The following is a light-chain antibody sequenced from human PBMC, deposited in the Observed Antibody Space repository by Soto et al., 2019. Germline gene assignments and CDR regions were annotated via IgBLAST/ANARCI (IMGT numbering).Light chain of an antibody. CDR3: QQYAGSLYT. Sequence: EIVLTQSPGTLSLSPGEGATLSCRASQSIYTKLAWHQKKSGQAPKLLIYDASTRAYGIPDRFSGSGSGTDFSLTISRLEPEDFAVYYCQQYAGSLYTFAQGTKLDIK. CDR1: QSIYTK. CDR2: DAS. V-gene: IGKV3-20*01. J-gene: IGKJ2*01.